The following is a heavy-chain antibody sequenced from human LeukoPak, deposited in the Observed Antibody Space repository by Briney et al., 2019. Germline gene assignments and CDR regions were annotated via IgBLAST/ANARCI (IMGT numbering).Heavy chain of an antibody. Sequence: GGSLRLSCAASGFTFSSYAMSWVRQAPGKGLEWVSAISGSDGNTFYAASVKGRFTISRDNSKNTLYLQMNSLIVDDTAVYYCAKQVTAPGPIDYWGQGTLVTVSS. CDR2: ISGSDGNT. V-gene: IGHV3-23*01. J-gene: IGHJ4*02. CDR3: AKQVTAPGPIDY. D-gene: IGHD2-21*02. CDR1: GFTFSSYA.